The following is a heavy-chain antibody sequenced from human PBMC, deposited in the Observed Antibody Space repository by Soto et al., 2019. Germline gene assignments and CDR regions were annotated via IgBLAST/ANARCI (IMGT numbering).Heavy chain of an antibody. CDR2: IYYSGST. CDR3: ARVWGAAAGANWFDP. CDR1: GGSISSYY. J-gene: IGHJ5*02. V-gene: IGHV4-59*01. D-gene: IGHD6-13*01. Sequence: PSETLSLTCTVSGGSISSYYWSWLRQPPGKGLEWIGYIYYSGSTNYNPSLKSRVTISVDTSKNQFSLKLSSVTAADTAGYYCARVWGAAAGANWFDPWGQGTPVTVSS.